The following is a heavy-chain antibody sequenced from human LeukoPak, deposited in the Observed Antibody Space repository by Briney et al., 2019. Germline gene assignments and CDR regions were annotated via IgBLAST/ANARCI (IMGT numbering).Heavy chain of an antibody. CDR1: GYTFDHYG. V-gene: IGHV1-2*02. J-gene: IGHJ5*02. D-gene: IGHD3-10*01. Sequence: GASVRVSCKASGYTFDHYGISWVRQAPGQGLEWMGWINPNSGGTNYAQKFQGRVTMTRDTSISTAYMELSRLRSDDTAVYYCAREFGTLWFGELGWFDPWGQGTLVTVSS. CDR2: INPNSGGT. CDR3: AREFGTLWFGELGWFDP.